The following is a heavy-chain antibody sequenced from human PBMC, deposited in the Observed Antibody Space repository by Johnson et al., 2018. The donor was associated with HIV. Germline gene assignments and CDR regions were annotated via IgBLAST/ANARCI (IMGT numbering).Heavy chain of an antibody. CDR2: IKSKTDGGTT. J-gene: IGHJ3*02. D-gene: IGHD3-22*01. CDR1: GFTFSNAW. CDR3: TTDGITLIVVSPGAFDI. Sequence: VQLVESGGGVVQPGRSLRLSCAGSGFTFSNAWMTWVRQAPGKGLEWVGRIKSKTDGGTTDYAAPVKGRFTISRDDSKNTLYLQMNSLKTEDTAVYYCTTDGITLIVVSPGAFDIWGQGTMVTVSS. V-gene: IGHV3-15*01.